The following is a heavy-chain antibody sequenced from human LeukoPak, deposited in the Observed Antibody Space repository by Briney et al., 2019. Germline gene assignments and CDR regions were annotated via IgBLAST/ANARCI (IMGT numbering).Heavy chain of an antibody. CDR1: GFTVSSNY. Sequence: GGSLRLSCAASGFTVSSNYMSWVRQAPGKGLEWVSVIYSGGSTYYADSVKGRFTISRDNSKNTLYLQMNTLRVADTAVYYCARGRGWIYDSWGRGTLVTVSS. V-gene: IGHV3-53*01. J-gene: IGHJ4*02. D-gene: IGHD6-19*01. CDR2: IYSGGST. CDR3: ARGRGWIYDS.